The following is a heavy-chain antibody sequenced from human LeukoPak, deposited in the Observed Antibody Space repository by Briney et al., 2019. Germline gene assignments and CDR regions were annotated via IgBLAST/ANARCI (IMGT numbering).Heavy chain of an antibody. V-gene: IGHV3-53*01. Sequence: GGSLRLSCAASGFIFTTYEMNWVRQAPGKGLEWVSVIYSGGDTYYADSVKGRFTISRDSSKNTLYLQMNSLRAEDTAVYYCARDIGGIFDSWGQGTLVTVSS. CDR1: GFIFTTYE. D-gene: IGHD1-26*01. J-gene: IGHJ4*02. CDR2: IYSGGDT. CDR3: ARDIGGIFDS.